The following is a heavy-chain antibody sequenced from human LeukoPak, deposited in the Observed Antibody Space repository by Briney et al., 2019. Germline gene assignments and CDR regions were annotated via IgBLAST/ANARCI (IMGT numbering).Heavy chain of an antibody. V-gene: IGHV4-39*01. CDR3: ARSSANYYDSSGYYYVPPYHFDY. CDR2: VYYSGST. CDR1: GGSISSSSYY. Sequence: SETLSLTCTVSGGSISSSSYYWGWIRQPPGKGLEWIGSVYYSGSTYYNPSLKSRDTISVDTSKNQFSLKLSSVTAADTAVYYCARSSANYYDSSGYYYVPPYHFDYWGQGTLVTVSS. D-gene: IGHD3-22*01. J-gene: IGHJ4*02.